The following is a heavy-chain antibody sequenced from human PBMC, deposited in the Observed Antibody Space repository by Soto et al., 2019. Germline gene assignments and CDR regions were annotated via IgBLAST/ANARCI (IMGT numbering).Heavy chain of an antibody. CDR2: IKQDGSEK. V-gene: IGHV3-7*01. CDR1: GFTFSSYW. J-gene: IGHJ4*02. D-gene: IGHD2-15*01. Sequence: GGSLRLSCAASGFTFSSYWMSWVRQAPGKGLEWVANIKQDGSEKYYVDSVKGRFTISRDNAKNSLYLQMNSLRAEDTAVYYCARGGLLGYCSGGSCYPLFDYWGQGTLVTVSS. CDR3: ARGGLLGYCSGGSCYPLFDY.